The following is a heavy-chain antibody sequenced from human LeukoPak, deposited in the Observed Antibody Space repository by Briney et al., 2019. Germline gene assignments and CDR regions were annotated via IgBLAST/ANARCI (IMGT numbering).Heavy chain of an antibody. CDR1: GFTFSRYG. J-gene: IGHJ4*02. D-gene: IGHD7-27*01. CDR3: AKSGDFPPGYFDY. V-gene: IGHV3-30*02. CDR2: IQFDGSNK. Sequence: PGGSLRLSCAASGFTFSRYGMHWVRQAPGKGLEWVKFIQFDGSNKYYADSVKGRFTISRDTSKNTLYLQMKSLRAEDTAVYYCAKSGDFPPGYFDYWGQGTLVTVSS.